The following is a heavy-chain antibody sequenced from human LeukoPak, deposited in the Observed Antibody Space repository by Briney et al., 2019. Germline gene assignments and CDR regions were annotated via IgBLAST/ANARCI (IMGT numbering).Heavy chain of an antibody. CDR1: GGSISSSSYY. CDR2: IYYSGST. V-gene: IGHV4-39*01. Sequence: SETLSLTCTVSGGSISSSSYYWGWIRQPPGKGLEWIGSIYYSGSTYYTPSLKSRVTISVDTSTNQFSLKLSSVTAADTAVYYCARLLAGSSWLSVYYMDVWGKGTTVTISS. J-gene: IGHJ6*03. CDR3: ARLLAGSSWLSVYYMDV. D-gene: IGHD6-13*01.